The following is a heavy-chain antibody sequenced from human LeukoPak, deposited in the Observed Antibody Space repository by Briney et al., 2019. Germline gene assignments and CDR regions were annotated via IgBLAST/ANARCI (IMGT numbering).Heavy chain of an antibody. CDR2: ISSSSSYI. V-gene: IGHV3-21*01. CDR3: ARQYCSGGSCYSDYYYYGMDV. D-gene: IGHD2-15*01. CDR1: GFTFSSYS. J-gene: IGHJ6*02. Sequence: GGSLRPSCAASGFTFSSYSMNWVRQAPGKGLEWVSSISSSSSYIYYADSVKGRFTISRDNAKNSLYLQMNSLRAEDTAVYYCARQYCSGGSCYSDYYYYGMDVWGQGTTVTVSS.